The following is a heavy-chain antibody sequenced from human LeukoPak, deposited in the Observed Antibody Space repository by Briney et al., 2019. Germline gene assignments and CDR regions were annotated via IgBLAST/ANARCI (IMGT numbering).Heavy chain of an antibody. CDR2: IYSGDSHT. D-gene: IGHD4-17*01. Sequence: GESLKISCKGSGYSFTYWIGWVRQMPGKGLEWMGIIYSGDSHTKYSPSFQGRVTISADKSISTAYLQWSSLEASDTATYYCASARHGDYVWDYWGQGTLVTVSS. V-gene: IGHV5-51*01. J-gene: IGHJ4*02. CDR1: GYSFTYW. CDR3: ASARHGDYVWDY.